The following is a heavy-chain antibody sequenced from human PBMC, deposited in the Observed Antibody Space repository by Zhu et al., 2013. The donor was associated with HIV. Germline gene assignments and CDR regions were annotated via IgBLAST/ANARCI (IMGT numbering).Heavy chain of an antibody. CDR3: ARSPRWQQWLVHPRETQQYYFDY. J-gene: IGHJ4*02. CDR1: GYTFTSYG. CDR2: ISAYNGNT. Sequence: QVQLVQSGAEVKKPGASVKVSCKASGYTFTSYGISWVRQAPGQGLEWMGWISAYNGNTNYAQKLQGRVTMTTDTSTSTAYMELRSLRSDDTAVYYCARSPRWQQWLVHPRETQQYYFDYWAEGTLVTVSS. D-gene: IGHD6-19*01. V-gene: IGHV1-18*01.